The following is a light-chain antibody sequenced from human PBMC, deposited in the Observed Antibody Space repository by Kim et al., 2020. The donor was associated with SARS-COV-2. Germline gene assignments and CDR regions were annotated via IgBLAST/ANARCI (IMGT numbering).Light chain of an antibody. Sequence: DIQMTQSPSSLSASVGDRVTITCRASQTISTYLNWYQQKPGEAPTVLISVTSSLQSGVPSRFSGSGSGTHFTLTISSLQPEDFATYYCQQSYSGPYTFGQGTKLEI. J-gene: IGKJ2*01. CDR1: QTISTY. CDR3: QQSYSGPYT. V-gene: IGKV1-39*01. CDR2: VTS.